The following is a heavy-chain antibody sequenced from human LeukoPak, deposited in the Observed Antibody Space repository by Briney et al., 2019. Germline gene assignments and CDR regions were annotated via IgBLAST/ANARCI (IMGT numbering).Heavy chain of an antibody. V-gene: IGHV1-8*01. Sequence: GASVKVSCKASGYTFTSYDINWVRQATGQGLEGMGWMNPNSGNTGYARKFQGRITMTRNTSISTAYMELSSLTSEDTAVYYCARIAAAGNRRLNYWGQGTLVTVSS. CDR2: MNPNSGNT. D-gene: IGHD6-13*01. CDR3: ARIAAAGNRRLNY. J-gene: IGHJ4*02. CDR1: GYTFTSYD.